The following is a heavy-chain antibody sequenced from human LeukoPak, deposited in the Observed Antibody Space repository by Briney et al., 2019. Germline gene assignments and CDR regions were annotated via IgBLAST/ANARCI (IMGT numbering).Heavy chain of an antibody. Sequence: PSETLSLTCTVSGGSISSSSYYWGWIRQPPRKGLEWIGSIYYSGSTYYNPSLKSRVTISVDTSKNQFSLKLSSVTAADTAVYYCAVYCSSTSCYISEDFDYWGQGTLVTVSS. CDR3: AVYCSSTSCYISEDFDY. V-gene: IGHV4-39*01. CDR1: GGSISSSSYY. D-gene: IGHD2-2*02. CDR2: IYYSGST. J-gene: IGHJ4*02.